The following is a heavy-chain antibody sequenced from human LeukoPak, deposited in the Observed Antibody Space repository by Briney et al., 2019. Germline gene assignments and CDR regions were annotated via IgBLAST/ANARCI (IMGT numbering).Heavy chain of an antibody. Sequence: SETLSLTCAVYGGSFSGYYWSWIRQPPGKGLEWIGEINHSGSTNYNPSLKSRVTISVDTSKNQFSLKLSSVTAADTAVYYWANGSGSLCDYCGQGTLVTVSS. V-gene: IGHV4-34*01. J-gene: IGHJ4*02. CDR3: ANGSGSLCDY. D-gene: IGHD3-10*01. CDR1: GGSFSGYY. CDR2: INHSGST.